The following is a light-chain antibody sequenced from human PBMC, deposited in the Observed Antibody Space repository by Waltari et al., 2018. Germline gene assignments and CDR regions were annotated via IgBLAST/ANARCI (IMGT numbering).Light chain of an antibody. CDR3: SSYTSSSTPV. CDR2: DVS. CDR1: SSDVGGYNY. J-gene: IGLJ2*01. Sequence: QSALTQPASVSGSPGQSITISCTGTSSDVGGYNYVSWYQHHPGKAPKLMIYDVSNRPSGVSNRVSGSKSGNTASLTISGLQAEDEADYYCSSYTSSSTPVFGGGTKLTVL. V-gene: IGLV2-14*03.